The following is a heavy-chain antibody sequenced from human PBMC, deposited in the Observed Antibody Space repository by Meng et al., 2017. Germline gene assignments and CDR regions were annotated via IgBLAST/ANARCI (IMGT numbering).Heavy chain of an antibody. D-gene: IGHD2-2*03. V-gene: IGHV6-1*01. Sequence: QVQLQQSGPGLLKPSQPLSLTCAISGDSISSNSAAWIWIRQSPSRGPEWLGRTYYRSKWYNDYAVSVRGRITINPDTSKNQFSLQLNSMTPEDTAMYYCARGRTEMDIEYWGRGTLVTVSS. CDR1: GDSISSNSAA. CDR3: ARGRTEMDIEY. J-gene: IGHJ4*02. CDR2: TYYRSKWYN.